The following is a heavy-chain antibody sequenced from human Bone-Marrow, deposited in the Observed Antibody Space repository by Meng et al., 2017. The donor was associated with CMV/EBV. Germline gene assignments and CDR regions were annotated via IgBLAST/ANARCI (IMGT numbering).Heavy chain of an antibody. D-gene: IGHD3-16*01. Sequence: QVQLQPWGAGLLKPSETRSLTCPVYGGSFSGYYWSWIRQPPGKGLEWIGEINHSGSTNYNPSLKSRVTISVDTSKNQFSLKLSSVTAADTAVYYCARGGGPFDYWGQGTLVTVSS. V-gene: IGHV4-34*01. CDR3: ARGGGPFDY. CDR2: INHSGST. J-gene: IGHJ4*02. CDR1: GGSFSGYY.